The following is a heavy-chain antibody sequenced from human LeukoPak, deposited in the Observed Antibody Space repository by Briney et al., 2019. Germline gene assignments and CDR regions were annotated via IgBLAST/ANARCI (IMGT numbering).Heavy chain of an antibody. CDR2: INHSGST. J-gene: IGHJ3*02. Sequence: SETLSLTCAVYGGSFSGYYWSWVRQPPVKGLEWIGEINHSGSTNYNPSLKSRVTISVDTSKNQFSLKLSSVTAADTAVYYCARGSQRGYSLSDAFDIWGQGTMVTVSS. CDR1: GGSFSGYY. D-gene: IGHD5-18*01. V-gene: IGHV4-34*01. CDR3: ARGSQRGYSLSDAFDI.